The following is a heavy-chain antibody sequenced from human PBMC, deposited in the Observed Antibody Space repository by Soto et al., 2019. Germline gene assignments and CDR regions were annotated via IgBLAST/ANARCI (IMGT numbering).Heavy chain of an antibody. CDR2: IHPGDSDT. V-gene: IGHV5-51*01. Sequence: PGESLKISCKGSGYSFTNSWIGWVLQMPWKGLEWMGIIHPGDSDTRYSPSFQGQVTISADKSINTAYLQWRSLKASDTAIYYCARPHGLTTVVTPAAFDIWGQGTMVTVSS. CDR1: GYSFTNSW. J-gene: IGHJ3*02. CDR3: ARPHGLTTVVTPAAFDI. D-gene: IGHD4-17*01.